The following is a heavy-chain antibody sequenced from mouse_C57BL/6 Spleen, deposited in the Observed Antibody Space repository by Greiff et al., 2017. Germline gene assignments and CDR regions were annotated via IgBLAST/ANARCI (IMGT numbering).Heavy chain of an antibody. CDR1: GYSITSGYD. Sequence: EVKLLESGPGMVKPSQSLSLSCTVTGYSITSGYDWHWIRHFPGNKLEWMGYISYSGSTNYNPSLKSRISITHDTSKNHFFLKLNSVTTEDTATYYCARAGDYALCYWGQGALVTVSA. CDR2: ISYSGST. V-gene: IGHV3-1*01. J-gene: IGHJ3*01. D-gene: IGHD2-4*01. CDR3: ARAGDYALCY.